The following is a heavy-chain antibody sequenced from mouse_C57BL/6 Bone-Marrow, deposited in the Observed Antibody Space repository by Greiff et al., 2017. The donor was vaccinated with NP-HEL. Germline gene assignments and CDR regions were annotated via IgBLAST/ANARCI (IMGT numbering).Heavy chain of an antibody. J-gene: IGHJ2*01. CDR2: IDPEDGDT. V-gene: IGHV14-1*01. D-gene: IGHD2-2*01. CDR3: TPYGYGRFDY. CDR1: GFNIKDYY. Sequence: VQLQQSGAELVRPGASVKLSCTASGFNIKDYYMHWVKQRPEQGLEWIGRIDPEDGDTEYAAKFQGRATMTADTSYNTAYLQLSSLTSEYTAVYYCTPYGYGRFDYWGQGTTLTVSS.